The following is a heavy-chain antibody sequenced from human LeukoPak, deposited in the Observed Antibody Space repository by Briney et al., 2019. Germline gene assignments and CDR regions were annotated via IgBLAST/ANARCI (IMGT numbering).Heavy chain of an antibody. CDR1: GGSISSYY. V-gene: IGHV4-59*01. CDR2: IYYSGST. CDR3: ARATMVRGVIYYFDY. D-gene: IGHD3-10*01. Sequence: SESLSLTCTVSGGSISSYYWSWIRQPPGKGLEWIGYIYYSGSTNYNPSLKSRVTISVDTSKNQFSLKLSSVTAADTAVYYCARATMVRGVIYYFDYWGKGTLVTVSS. J-gene: IGHJ4*02.